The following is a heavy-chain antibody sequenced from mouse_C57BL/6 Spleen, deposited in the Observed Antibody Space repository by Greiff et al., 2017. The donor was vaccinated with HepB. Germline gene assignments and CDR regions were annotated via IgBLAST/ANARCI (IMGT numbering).Heavy chain of an antibody. CDR3: ARCTTVVAPFDY. Sequence: ESGAELVKPGASVKISCKASGYAFSSYWMNWVKQRPGKGLEWIGQIYPGDGDTNYNGKFKGKATLTADKSSSTAYMQLSSLTSEDSAVYFCARCTTVVAPFDYWGQGTTLTVSS. CDR2: IYPGDGDT. V-gene: IGHV1-80*01. J-gene: IGHJ2*01. CDR1: GYAFSSYW. D-gene: IGHD1-1*01.